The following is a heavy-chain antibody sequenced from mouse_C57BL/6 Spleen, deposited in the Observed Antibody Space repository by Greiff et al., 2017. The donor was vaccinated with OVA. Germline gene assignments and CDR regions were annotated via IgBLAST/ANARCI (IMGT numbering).Heavy chain of an antibody. D-gene: IGHD1-1*01. J-gene: IGHJ4*01. Sequence: EVHLVESGGGLVKPGGSLKLSCAASGFTFSSYTMSWVRQTPEKRLEWVATISGGGGNTYYPDSVKGRFTISRDNAKNTLYLQMSSLRSEDTALYYCARPLSYYGNAMDYWGQGTSVTVSS. CDR2: ISGGGGNT. CDR1: GFTFSSYT. CDR3: ARPLSYYGNAMDY. V-gene: IGHV5-9*01.